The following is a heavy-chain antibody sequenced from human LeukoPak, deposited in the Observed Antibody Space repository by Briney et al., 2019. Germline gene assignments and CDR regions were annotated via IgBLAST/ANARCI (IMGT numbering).Heavy chain of an antibody. CDR1: GFSLSAYW. CDR2: IKQDGSEK. Sequence: GGSLRLSCAASGFSLSAYWMSWVRQAPGKGLEWVANIKQDGSEKYYVDSVKGRFTISRDNAKNSLYLQMNSLRAEDTAVYYCARDLGHIVVVTASHPFDYWGQGTLVTVSS. J-gene: IGHJ4*02. D-gene: IGHD2-21*02. V-gene: IGHV3-7*01. CDR3: ARDLGHIVVVTASHPFDY.